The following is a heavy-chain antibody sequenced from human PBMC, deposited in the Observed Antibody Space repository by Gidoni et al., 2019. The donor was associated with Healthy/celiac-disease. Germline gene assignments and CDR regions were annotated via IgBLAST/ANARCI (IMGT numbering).Heavy chain of an antibody. V-gene: IGHV3-7*03. D-gene: IGHD6-6*01. CDR1: GFTFSSYW. J-gene: IGHJ4*02. CDR2: IKQDGREK. CDR3: AREKYIAARPLNSYYFDY. Sequence: EVQLVESGGGLVQPGGSLRLSCAASGFTFSSYWMSWVRQAPGKGLEWVANIKQDGREKYYVDSVKGRFTISRDNAKNSLYLQMNSLRAEDTAVYYCAREKYIAARPLNSYYFDYWGQGTLVTVSS.